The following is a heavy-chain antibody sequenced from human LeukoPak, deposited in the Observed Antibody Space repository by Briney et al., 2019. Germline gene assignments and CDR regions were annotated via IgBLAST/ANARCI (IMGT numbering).Heavy chain of an antibody. D-gene: IGHD5-12*01. J-gene: IGHJ4*02. V-gene: IGHV3-66*01. CDR2: IYSGGST. CDR3: AIGPSGYHNT. Sequence: GGSLRLSCAASEFSVGSNYMTWVRQAPGKGLEWVSLIYSGGSTYYADSVKGRFTISRDNSKNTLYLQMNSLRAEDTAVYYCAIGPSGYHNTGGQGTLVTVSS. CDR1: EFSVGSNY.